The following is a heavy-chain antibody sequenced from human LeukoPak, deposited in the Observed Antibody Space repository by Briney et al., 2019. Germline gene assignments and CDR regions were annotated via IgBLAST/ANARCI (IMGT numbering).Heavy chain of an antibody. CDR2: IYYSGST. CDR1: GGSISSYY. J-gene: IGHJ4*02. D-gene: IGHD3-22*01. Sequence: ASETLSLTCTVSGGSISSYYWSWIRQPPGKGLEWIGYIYYSGSTNYNPSLKSRVTISVDTSKNQFSLKLSSVTAADTAVYYCARHYYDSSGYSYDYWGQGTLVTASS. V-gene: IGHV4-59*08. CDR3: ARHYYDSSGYSYDY.